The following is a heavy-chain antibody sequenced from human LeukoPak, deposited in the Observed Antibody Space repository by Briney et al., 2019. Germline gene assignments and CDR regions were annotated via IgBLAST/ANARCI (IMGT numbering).Heavy chain of an antibody. V-gene: IGHV1-46*01. Sequence: ASVKVSCKASGYTFTSYYMHWVRQAPGQGLEWMGIINPSGGSTRYAQKFQGRVTMTRDTSTSTVYMDLSSLGSEDTAVYYCARASGSNNFYFDYWGQGTLVTVFS. CDR3: ARASGSNNFYFDY. D-gene: IGHD3-10*01. J-gene: IGHJ4*02. CDR1: GYTFTSYY. CDR2: INPSGGST.